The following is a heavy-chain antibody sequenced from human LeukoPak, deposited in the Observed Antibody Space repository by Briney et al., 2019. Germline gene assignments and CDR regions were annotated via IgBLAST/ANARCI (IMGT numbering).Heavy chain of an antibody. D-gene: IGHD6-13*01. CDR2: IYPGDSDT. V-gene: IGHV5-51*01. Sequence: GESLKISCKGSGYSFSNYWIGWVRQMPGKGLEWMGIIYPGDSDTRYSPSFQGQVTISADKSISTAYLQWSSLKASDTAMYYCATDSSSWSGGYYYYGMDVWGQGTTVTVSS. CDR3: ATDSSSWSGGYYYYGMDV. CDR1: GYSFSNYW. J-gene: IGHJ6*02.